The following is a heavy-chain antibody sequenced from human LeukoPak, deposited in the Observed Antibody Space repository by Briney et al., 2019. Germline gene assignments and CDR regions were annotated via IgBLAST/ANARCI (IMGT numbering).Heavy chain of an antibody. D-gene: IGHD2-21*01. V-gene: IGHV3-48*01. Sequence: GGSLRLSCAASGFTFTTYAMSWVRQAPGKGLEWVSYISSSSSTIYYADSVKGRFTISRDNAKNSLYLQMNSLRAEDTAVYYCARDADFDTYCGGDCYCCAFDIWGQGTMVTVSS. CDR1: GFTFTTYA. CDR2: ISSSSSTI. CDR3: ARDADFDTYCGGDCYCCAFDI. J-gene: IGHJ3*02.